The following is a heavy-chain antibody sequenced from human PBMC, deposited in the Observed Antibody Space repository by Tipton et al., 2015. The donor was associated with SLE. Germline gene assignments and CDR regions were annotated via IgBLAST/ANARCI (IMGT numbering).Heavy chain of an antibody. V-gene: IGHV4-34*01. D-gene: IGHD2-15*01. Sequence: TLSLTCAVYGGSFSGYYWSWIRQHPGKGLEWIGEINHRGSSKYNPSLKSRVTITVDRSKNQFYLRLQSVTDADTAVYYCASRQAAFDSWGQGTLVIVSS. CDR3: ASRQAAFDS. CDR1: GGSFSGYY. J-gene: IGHJ4*02. CDR2: INHRGSS.